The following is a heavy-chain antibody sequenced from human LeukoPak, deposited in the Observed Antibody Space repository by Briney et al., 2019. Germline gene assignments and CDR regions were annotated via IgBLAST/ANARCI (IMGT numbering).Heavy chain of an antibody. CDR3: ARNSGWYGAS. V-gene: IGHV3-23*01. CDR2: IDYSGGSS. J-gene: IGHJ4*02. CDR1: GFTFSDYN. Sequence: PGGSLRLSCAASGFTFSDYNMRWIRQAPGKGLEWVSSIDYSGGSSYYPDSVKGRFTISRDDSKNTLYLQLNSLRADDTAVYYCARNSGWYGASWGQGTLVTVSS. D-gene: IGHD6-19*01.